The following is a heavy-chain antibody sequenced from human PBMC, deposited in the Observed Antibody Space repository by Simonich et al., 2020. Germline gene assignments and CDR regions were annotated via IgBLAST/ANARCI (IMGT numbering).Heavy chain of an antibody. D-gene: IGHD6-13*01. CDR3: ARSHIAAAGTGYFQH. V-gene: IGHV1-2*02. CDR1: GYTFTGYY. J-gene: IGHJ1*01. Sequence: QVQLVQSGAEVKKPGASVKVSCKASGYTFTGYYMHWVRQAPGQGREWRRWSNPNRGGTNYAQKFQGRVTMTRDTSISTAYMELSRLRSDDTAVYYCARSHIAAAGTGYFQHWGQGTLVTVSS. CDR2: SNPNRGGT.